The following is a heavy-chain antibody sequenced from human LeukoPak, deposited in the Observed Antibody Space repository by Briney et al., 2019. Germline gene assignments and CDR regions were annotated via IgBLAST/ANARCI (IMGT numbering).Heavy chain of an antibody. J-gene: IGHJ4*02. Sequence: GGSLRLSCAASGFTFSTYAIYWVRQAPGKGLEYVSALTGDGGTTYYVDSVKGRFTVSRDNSKNTLYLQMGSLRAEDMAVYFCARSLGGYADYWGQGTLVTVSS. CDR2: LTGDGGTT. CDR3: ARSLGGYADY. D-gene: IGHD3-16*01. CDR1: GFTFSTYA. V-gene: IGHV3-64*02.